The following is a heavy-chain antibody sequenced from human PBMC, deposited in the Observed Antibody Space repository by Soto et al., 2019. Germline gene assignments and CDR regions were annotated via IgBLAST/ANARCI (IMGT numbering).Heavy chain of an antibody. V-gene: IGHV1-69*01. Sequence: QVQLVQSGAEVKKPGSSVKGSCKASGGTFSSYAISWVRQAPGQGLEWMGGIIPIFGTANYAQKFQGRVTITADESTSTAYMELSSLRSEDTAVYYCARARIAAAGTYYYYYGMDVWGQGTTVTVSS. CDR1: GGTFSSYA. CDR3: ARARIAAAGTYYYYYGMDV. CDR2: IIPIFGTA. J-gene: IGHJ6*02. D-gene: IGHD6-13*01.